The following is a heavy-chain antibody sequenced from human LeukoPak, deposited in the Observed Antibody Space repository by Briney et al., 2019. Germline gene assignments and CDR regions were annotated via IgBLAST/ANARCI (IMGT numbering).Heavy chain of an antibody. Sequence: GGSLRPSCAASGFTFSDYWMNWVRQAPGKGLEWVASVKEDGSGKHYLDSVKGRFTISRDNAKNSLYLQMNNLRAEDAAVYYCAKGRETGTVFRSLDSWGQGTLVTVSS. V-gene: IGHV3-7*01. CDR2: VKEDGSGK. CDR1: GFTFSDYW. D-gene: IGHD1-26*01. CDR3: AKGRETGTVFRSLDS. J-gene: IGHJ4*02.